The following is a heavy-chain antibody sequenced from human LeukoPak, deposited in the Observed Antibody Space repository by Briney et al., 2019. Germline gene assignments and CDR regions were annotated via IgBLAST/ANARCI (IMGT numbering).Heavy chain of an antibody. D-gene: IGHD6-19*01. CDR2: IKSKTDGGTT. J-gene: IGHJ4*02. CDR1: GFTLSNAL. CDR3: TTDSSGWYSRDY. V-gene: IGHV3-15*01. Sequence: GGSLRLSRAASGFTLSNALMSWVRQAPGKGLEWVGRIKSKTDGGTTDYAAPVKGRFTISRDDAKNTLYLQMNSLKTEDRAVYCCTTDSSGWYSRDYWGQGTLVTVSS.